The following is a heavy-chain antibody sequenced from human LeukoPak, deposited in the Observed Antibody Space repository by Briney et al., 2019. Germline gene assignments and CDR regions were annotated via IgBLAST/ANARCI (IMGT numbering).Heavy chain of an antibody. CDR1: GFAFRIYP. CDR2: ISADSGTT. J-gene: IGHJ4*02. Sequence: PGGSLRLSCAASGFAFRIYPMIWARQAPGKGLEWVSSISADSGTTNYADSAKGRFTVSRDNSKRTLYLQMNSLRAGDTAVYYCATLMYNTGRQGFDSWGQGTRVTVSS. V-gene: IGHV3-23*01. CDR3: ATLMYNTGRQGFDS. D-gene: IGHD1-1*01.